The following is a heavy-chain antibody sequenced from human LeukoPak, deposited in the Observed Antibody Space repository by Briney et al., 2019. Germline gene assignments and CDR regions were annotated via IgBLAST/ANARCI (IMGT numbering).Heavy chain of an antibody. V-gene: IGHV3-21*01. CDR3: ARESEDYYYYYGMDV. Sequence: GGCLRLSCAASGFTFGSYSTAWVRQAPGEGLGWVSSISISSSYIYYADSVKGRFTISRDNAKNSLYVQMNSQRAEDTAVYYCARESEDYYYYYGMDVWGQGTTVTVSS. J-gene: IGHJ6*02. CDR2: ISISSSYI. CDR1: GFTFGSYS.